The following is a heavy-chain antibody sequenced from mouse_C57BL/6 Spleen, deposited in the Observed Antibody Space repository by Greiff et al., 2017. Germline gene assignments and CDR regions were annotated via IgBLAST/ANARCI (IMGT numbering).Heavy chain of an antibody. CDR1: GYSITSGYY. CDR3: AREGDGYYYYYAMDY. J-gene: IGHJ4*01. CDR2: ISYDGSN. V-gene: IGHV3-6*01. Sequence: EVQRVESGPGLVKPSQSLSLTCSVTGYSITSGYYWNWIRQFPGNKLEWMGYISYDGSNNYNPSLKNRISITRDTSKNQFFLKLNSVTTEDTATYYCAREGDGYYYYYAMDYWGQGTSVTVSS. D-gene: IGHD2-3*01.